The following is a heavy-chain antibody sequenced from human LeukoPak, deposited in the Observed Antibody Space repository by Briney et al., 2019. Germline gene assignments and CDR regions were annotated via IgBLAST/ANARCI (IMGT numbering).Heavy chain of an antibody. Sequence: GGSLRRSCAASGFTFGSYSMNWVRQAPGKGLEWVSYISSSSSTIYYADSVKGRFTISRDNSKNTLYLQMNSLRAEDTAVYYCAKTEGQLDYWGQGTLVTVSS. CDR3: AKTEGQLDY. D-gene: IGHD5-18*01. V-gene: IGHV3-48*01. J-gene: IGHJ4*02. CDR2: ISSSSSTI. CDR1: GFTFGSYS.